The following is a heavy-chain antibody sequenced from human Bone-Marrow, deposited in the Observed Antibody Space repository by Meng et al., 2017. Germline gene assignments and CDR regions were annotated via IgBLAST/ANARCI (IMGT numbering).Heavy chain of an antibody. CDR1: GDSVSSNSAA. D-gene: IGHD7-27*01. V-gene: IGHV6-1*01. Sequence: SCAISGDSVSSNSAAWNWIRQSPSRGLEWLGRTYYRSKWYNDYALSVKSRITINPDTSKNQFSLQLNSVTPEDTAVYYCARVQSRNWGDNWFDPWGQGTLVTVSS. J-gene: IGHJ5*02. CDR3: ARVQSRNWGDNWFDP. CDR2: TYYRSKWYN.